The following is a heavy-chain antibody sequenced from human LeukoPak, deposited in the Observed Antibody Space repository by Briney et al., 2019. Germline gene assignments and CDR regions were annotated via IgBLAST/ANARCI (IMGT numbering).Heavy chain of an antibody. D-gene: IGHD6-19*01. Sequence: SQTLSLTCTVSGGSITSFYWSWIRQAPGKGLEWIGYIHSSGTTNYKPSLKSRVTISVDTSKSQFSLKLRSVTAADTAVYYCARPRSVRWLGAFDPWGQGTLVAISS. CDR3: ARPRSVRWLGAFDP. CDR1: GGSITSFY. V-gene: IGHV4-59*08. J-gene: IGHJ5*02. CDR2: IHSSGTT.